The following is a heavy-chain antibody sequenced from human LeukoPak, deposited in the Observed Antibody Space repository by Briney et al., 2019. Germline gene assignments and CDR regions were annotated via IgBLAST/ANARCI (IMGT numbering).Heavy chain of an antibody. V-gene: IGHV3-48*03. Sequence: GGSLRLSCAASGFTFSSFEMNWVRQAPGKGLEWVSYISSGGATKYYADSVKGRFTISRDNAKNSLYLQMNSLRAEDTAVYYCAELGITMIGGVWGKGTTVTISP. CDR2: ISSGGATK. CDR1: GFTFSSFE. J-gene: IGHJ6*04. CDR3: AELGITMIGGV. D-gene: IGHD3-10*02.